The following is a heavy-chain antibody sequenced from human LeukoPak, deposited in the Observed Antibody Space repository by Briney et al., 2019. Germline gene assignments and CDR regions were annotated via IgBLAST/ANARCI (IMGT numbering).Heavy chain of an antibody. CDR1: GGSFSGYY. J-gene: IGHJ4*02. CDR3: ARQKYWGQLTWIQLWFDY. CDR2: INHSGST. V-gene: IGHV4-34*01. Sequence: SETLSLTCAVYGGSFSGYYWSWIRQPPGKRLEWIGEINHSGSTNYNPSLKSRVTISVDTSKNQFSLKLSSVTAADTAVYYCARQKYWGQLTWIQLWFDYWGQGTLVTVSS. D-gene: IGHD5-18*01.